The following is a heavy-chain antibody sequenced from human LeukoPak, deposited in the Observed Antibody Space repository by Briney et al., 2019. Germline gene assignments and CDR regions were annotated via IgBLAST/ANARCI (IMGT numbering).Heavy chain of an antibody. CDR1: GGSISSYY. V-gene: IGHV4-59*01. J-gene: IGHJ3*01. Sequence: SETLSLTCTVSGGSISSYYWSWIRQPPGKGLEWIGYIYYSGSTNYNSSLKSRVTISVDTSKNQFSLELSSVTAADTAVYYCARIAVVTQGDAFDLWGRGTLVTVSS. D-gene: IGHD4-23*01. CDR3: ARIAVVTQGDAFDL. CDR2: IYYSGST.